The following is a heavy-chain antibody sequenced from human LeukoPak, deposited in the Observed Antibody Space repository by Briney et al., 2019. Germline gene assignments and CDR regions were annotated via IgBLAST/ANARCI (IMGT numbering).Heavy chain of an antibody. D-gene: IGHD2-21*01. Sequence: GESLKISCRTSGYTFTNYWIGWVRQMPGKGLEWMGIIYPGPGTGPGGSNPIYSPSFQGHVTISADNSITTACLQWSSLKASDTAMYYCARHSTRPNWYSPIDFWGQGTLITVSS. V-gene: IGHV5-51*01. J-gene: IGHJ4*02. CDR2: IYPGPGTGPGGSNP. CDR1: GYTFTNYW. CDR3: ARHSTRPNWYSPIDF.